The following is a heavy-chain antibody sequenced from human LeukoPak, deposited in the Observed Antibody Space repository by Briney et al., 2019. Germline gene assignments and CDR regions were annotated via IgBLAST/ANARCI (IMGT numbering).Heavy chain of an antibody. J-gene: IGHJ5*02. V-gene: IGHV4-59*01. D-gene: IGHD6-13*01. CDR2: IYYSGST. Sequence: PSETLSLTCTVSGGSISSYYWSWIRQPPGKGLEWIGYIYYSGSTNYNPSLKSRVTISVDTSKNQFSLKLSSVTAADTAVYYCARSYSGSWRNWFDPWGQGTLVTASS. CDR3: ARSYSGSWRNWFDP. CDR1: GGSISSYY.